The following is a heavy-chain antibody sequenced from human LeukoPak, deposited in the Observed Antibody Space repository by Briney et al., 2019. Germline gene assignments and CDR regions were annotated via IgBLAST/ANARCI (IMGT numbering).Heavy chain of an antibody. CDR3: ARDPRKGSPDYFDY. CDR2: IGYDGRFK. V-gene: IGHV3-30*04. Sequence: PGTSLRLSCATSGFTFNNYPMHWVRQAPGKGLEWVAVIGYDGRFKFHSDFVKGRFTISRDDSKNTLYLQMNSLRPEDTAVYYCARDPRKGSPDYFDYWGQGTLVTVST. J-gene: IGHJ4*02. D-gene: IGHD3-10*01. CDR1: GFTFNNYP.